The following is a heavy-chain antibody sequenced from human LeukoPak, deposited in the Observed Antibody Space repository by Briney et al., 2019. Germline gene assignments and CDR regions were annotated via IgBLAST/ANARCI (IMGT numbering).Heavy chain of an antibody. CDR2: ISSSSSYI. Sequence: TGGSLRLSCAASGLTLSSYSKNWVRQAPGKGLEWGSSISSSSSYIYYADSVKGRFTISRDNAKNSLHRQMNSLRGENTAVNYCARDYRKIATRREFDYWGQGTLVTVSS. J-gene: IGHJ4*02. D-gene: IGHD6-6*01. CDR1: GLTLSSYS. V-gene: IGHV3-21*01. CDR3: ARDYRKIATRREFDY.